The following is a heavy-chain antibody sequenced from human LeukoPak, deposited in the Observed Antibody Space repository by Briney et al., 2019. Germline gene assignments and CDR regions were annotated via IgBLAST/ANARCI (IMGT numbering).Heavy chain of an antibody. CDR2: IYFSGSS. V-gene: IGHV4-39*01. D-gene: IGHD5-18*01. CDR3: ARQAPGYSYGYVY. CDR1: GGSISSSSCY. J-gene: IGHJ4*02. Sequence: SETLSLTCTVSGGSISSSSCYWGWIRQPPGKGLEWVGSIYFSGSSYYNPSLKSRVTISVDTSKNHFSLKLSSVTAADTAVYYCARQAPGYSYGYVYWGQGTLVTVSS.